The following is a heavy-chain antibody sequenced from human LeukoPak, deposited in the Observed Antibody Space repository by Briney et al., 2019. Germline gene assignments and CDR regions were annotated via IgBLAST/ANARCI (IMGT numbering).Heavy chain of an antibody. CDR3: ASLYHYDFWSGYYLGAFDI. CDR2: IYHSGST. J-gene: IGHJ3*02. V-gene: IGHV4-38-2*02. Sequence: MSSEPLSLTCTVSGYSISSGYYWGWIRQPPGKGLEWIGSIYHSGSTYYNPSLKSRVTISVDTSKNQFSLKLSSVTAADTAVYYCASLYHYDFWSGYYLGAFDIWGQGTMVTVSS. D-gene: IGHD3-3*01. CDR1: GYSISSGYY.